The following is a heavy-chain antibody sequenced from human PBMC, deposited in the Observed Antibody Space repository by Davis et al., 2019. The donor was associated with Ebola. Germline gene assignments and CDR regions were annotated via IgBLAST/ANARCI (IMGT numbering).Heavy chain of an antibody. CDR1: GGSITDYY. D-gene: IGHD4-11*01. CDR2: IHYSGST. CDR3: ARTSDHSNYFFYYFYMDV. J-gene: IGHJ6*03. Sequence: SETLSLTCTVSGGSITDYYWGWIRQPPGKGLEWIGYIHYSGSTNYNLSLKSRVTISVDTPKNQFSLKLTSVTAADTAVYYCARTSDHSNYFFYYFYMDVWGKGTTVTVSS. V-gene: IGHV4-59*01.